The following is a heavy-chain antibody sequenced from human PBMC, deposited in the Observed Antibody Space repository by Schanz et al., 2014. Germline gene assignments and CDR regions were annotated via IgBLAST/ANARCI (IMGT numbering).Heavy chain of an antibody. CDR2: ISGYNGDT. CDR3: VRDVGRQVGHQHVRDV. V-gene: IGHV1-18*01. J-gene: IGHJ6*01. D-gene: IGHD1-26*01. Sequence: VSCKASGSSFTDYSIHWVRQAPGPGLEWMGWISGYNGDTNYAPKFQDRVTMTTDTSTGITSLELRNLKSDDTEVYYRVRDVGRQVGHQHVRDV. CDR1: GSSFTDYS.